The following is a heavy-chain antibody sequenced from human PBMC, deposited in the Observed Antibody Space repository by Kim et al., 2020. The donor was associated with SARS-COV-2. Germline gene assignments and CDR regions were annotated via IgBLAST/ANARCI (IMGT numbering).Heavy chain of an antibody. D-gene: IGHD3-10*01. Sequence: ASVKVSCKASGYTFTGYYMHWVRQAPGQGLEWMGWINPNSGGTNYAQKFQGRGTMTRDTSISTAYMELSRLRSDDTAVYYCARTGSGGYYYYYGMDVWGQGTTVTVSS. J-gene: IGHJ6*02. CDR3: ARTGSGGYYYYYGMDV. V-gene: IGHV1-2*02. CDR1: GYTFTGYY. CDR2: INPNSGGT.